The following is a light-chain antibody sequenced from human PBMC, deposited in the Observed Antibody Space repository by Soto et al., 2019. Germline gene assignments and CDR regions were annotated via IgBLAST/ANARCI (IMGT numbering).Light chain of an antibody. CDR1: QSVSSNY. CDR3: QQYNNWPLT. CDR2: GAF. V-gene: IGKV3-20*01. J-gene: IGKJ4*01. Sequence: EIVLTQSPGTLSLSPGERATFSCRASQSVSSNYLAWYQQKPGQAPRLLIYGAFKRATGIPDRFSGSGSGTDFTLTISRMEPEDFAVYSCQQYNNWPLTFGGGTKVDIK.